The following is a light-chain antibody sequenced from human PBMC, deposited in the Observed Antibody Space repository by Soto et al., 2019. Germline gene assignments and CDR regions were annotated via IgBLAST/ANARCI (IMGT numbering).Light chain of an antibody. CDR2: GNS. CDR3: QSYDSSLSGAV. Sequence: QSVLTQPPSVSGAPGQRVTISCTGSSSNIGAGYDVHWYQQLPGTAPKLLIYGNSNRPSGVPDRFSGSKSGTSASLAITVFQAEDEADYDCQSYDSSLSGAVFGGGTQLTVL. CDR1: SSNIGAGYD. J-gene: IGLJ7*01. V-gene: IGLV1-40*01.